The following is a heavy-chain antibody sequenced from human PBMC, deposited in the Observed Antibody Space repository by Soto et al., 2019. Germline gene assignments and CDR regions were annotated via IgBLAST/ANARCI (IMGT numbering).Heavy chain of an antibody. CDR1: GYTFTSYA. D-gene: IGHD6-13*01. Sequence: QVQLVQSGAEVKKPGASVKVSCKASGYTFTSYAMHWVRQAPGQRLEWMVWINAGNGNTKYSQKFQGRVTITRDTSASTAYMELSSLRSEDTAVYSCARAPSWYNFDYWGQGTLVTVSS. CDR2: INAGNGNT. CDR3: ARAPSWYNFDY. J-gene: IGHJ4*02. V-gene: IGHV1-3*01.